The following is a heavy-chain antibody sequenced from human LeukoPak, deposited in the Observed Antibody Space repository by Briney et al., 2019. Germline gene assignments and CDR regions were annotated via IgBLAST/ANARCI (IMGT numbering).Heavy chain of an antibody. D-gene: IGHD3-10*01. CDR3: ARGSYYGSGTYYFDY. CDR2: ISAYNGNT. CDR1: GYTFTGYY. Sequence: ASVKVSCKASGYTFTGYYMHWVRQAPGQGLEWMGWISAYNGNTNYAQKLQGRVTMTTDTSTSTACMELRSLRSDDTAVYYCARGSYYGSGTYYFDYWGQGTLVTVSS. J-gene: IGHJ4*02. V-gene: IGHV1-18*04.